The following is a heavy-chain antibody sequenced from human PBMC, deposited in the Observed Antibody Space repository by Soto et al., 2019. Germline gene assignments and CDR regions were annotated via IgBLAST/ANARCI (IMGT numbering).Heavy chain of an antibody. D-gene: IGHD3-22*01. V-gene: IGHV3-23*01. CDR2: ISGDGATT. J-gene: IGHJ6*01. CDR3: ARESYYDSSGYYAGYYYYGMDV. CDR1: GFTFSRCA. Sequence: EVQLLESGGGLVQPGGSLRLSCAASGFTFSRCAMSWVRQAPGKGLEWVSGISGDGATTYYAGSVKGRFTISRDNAKNSLYLQMNSLRAEDTAVYYCARESYYDSSGYYAGYYYYGMDVW.